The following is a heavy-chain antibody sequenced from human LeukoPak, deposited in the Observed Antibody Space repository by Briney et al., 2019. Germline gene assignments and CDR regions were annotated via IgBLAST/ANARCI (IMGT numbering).Heavy chain of an antibody. Sequence: PGGSLRLSCAASGFTFSSYSMNWVRQAPGKGLEWVSSIGTRSSSPYYADSLKGRFTISRDNAKSSLYLQMNSLRAEDTAVYYCAREGGTIFGEGFDYWGQGTLVTVSS. D-gene: IGHD3-3*01. CDR3: AREGGTIFGEGFDY. V-gene: IGHV3-21*01. J-gene: IGHJ4*02. CDR1: GFTFSSYS. CDR2: IGTRSSSP.